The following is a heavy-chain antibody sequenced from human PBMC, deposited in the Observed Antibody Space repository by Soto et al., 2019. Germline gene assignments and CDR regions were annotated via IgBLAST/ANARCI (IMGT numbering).Heavy chain of an antibody. CDR2: IYYTGNT. V-gene: IGHV4-61*01. CDR1: GGSVSSATYY. D-gene: IGHD2-8*01. Sequence: NPSETLSLTCAVSGGSVSSATYYWSWIRQPPGKGLEWIGYIYYTGNTNYNPSLTSRVSISIDTSKNQFSLKLRFVTAADTAVYYCASTKWLQYIWGQGTLVTVSS. CDR3: ASTKWLQYI. J-gene: IGHJ4*02.